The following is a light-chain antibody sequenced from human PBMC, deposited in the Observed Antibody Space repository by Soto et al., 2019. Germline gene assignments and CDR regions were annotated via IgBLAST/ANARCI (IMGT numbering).Light chain of an antibody. V-gene: IGKV3-15*01. CDR2: RAS. CDR3: QQYNNWPFS. J-gene: IGKJ5*01. CDR1: QSVSRG. Sequence: EIVLTQSPATLSVSPGERVTLSCRASQSVSRGLVWYQQKPGQAPRLLIYRASLRGTGIPDRFSGSGSGTEFTLTISSLQSEDFAVYFCQQYNNWPFSFGQGTRLEIK.